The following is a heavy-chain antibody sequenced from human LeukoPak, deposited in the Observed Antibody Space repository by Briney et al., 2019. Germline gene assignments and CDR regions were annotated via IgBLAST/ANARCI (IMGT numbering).Heavy chain of an antibody. Sequence: PSETLSLTCAVYGGSFSGYYWSWIRQPPGKGLEWIGEINHSGSTNYNPSLKSRVTISVDTSKNQFSLKLSSVTAADTAVYYCARIAVAGRRPGKYWYFDLWGRGTLVTVSS. CDR2: INHSGST. CDR3: ARIAVAGRRPGKYWYFDL. CDR1: GGSFSGYY. J-gene: IGHJ2*01. V-gene: IGHV4-34*01. D-gene: IGHD6-19*01.